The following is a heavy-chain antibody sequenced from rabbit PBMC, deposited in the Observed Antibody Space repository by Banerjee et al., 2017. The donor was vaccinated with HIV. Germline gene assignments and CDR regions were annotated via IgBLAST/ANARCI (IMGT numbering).Heavy chain of an antibody. CDR3: ARDLAGVIGWNFDL. CDR1: GFSFSSGYY. Sequence: QQQLVESGGGLVKPGASLTLTCKASGFSFSSGYYICWVRQAPGKGLEWIACIYADSSGNTYYASWAKGRFTVSKTSSTTVTLQMTSLTAADTATYFCARDLAGVIGWNFDLWGQGTLVTVS. J-gene: IGHJ4*01. V-gene: IGHV1S45*01. CDR2: IYADSSGNT. D-gene: IGHD4-1*01.